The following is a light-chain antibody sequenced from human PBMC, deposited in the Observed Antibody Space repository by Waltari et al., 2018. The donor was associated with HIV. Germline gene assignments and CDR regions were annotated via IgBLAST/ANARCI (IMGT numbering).Light chain of an antibody. V-gene: IGKV3-11*01. J-gene: IGKJ5*01. Sequence: EIVLTQSPATLSLSPGERATLSCRARQSVSSYFAWYQQNPGQAPRLLIYAASKRATGIPARFSGSGSGTDFTLTISSLEPEDFAVYYCQQRTNWPPSITFGQGTRLEIK. CDR1: QSVSSY. CDR2: AAS. CDR3: QQRTNWPPSIT.